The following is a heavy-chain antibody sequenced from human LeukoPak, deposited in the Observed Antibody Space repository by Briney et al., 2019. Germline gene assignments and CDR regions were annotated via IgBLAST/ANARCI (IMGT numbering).Heavy chain of an antibody. D-gene: IGHD3-9*01. V-gene: IGHV1-18*01. J-gene: IGHJ4*02. CDR1: GYTFTSYG. CDR2: ISAYNGNT. Sequence: ASVKVSCKASGYTFTSYGISWVRQAPGQGLEWMGWISAYNGNTNYAQKLQGRVTMTTDTSTSTAYMELRSLRSDDTAVYYCARALKTYYDILTGTDYWGQGTLVTVSS. CDR3: ARALKTYYDILTGTDY.